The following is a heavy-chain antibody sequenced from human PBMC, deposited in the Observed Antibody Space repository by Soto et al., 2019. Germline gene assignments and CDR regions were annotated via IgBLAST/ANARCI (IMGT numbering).Heavy chain of an antibody. CDR3: ARHYGSGSYYNTFDY. Sequence: SETLSLTCTVSGGSISSGGYYWSWIRQHPGKGLEWIGYIYYSGSTYYNPSLKSRVTISVDTSKNQFSLKLSSVTAADTAVYYCARHYGSGSYYNTFDYWGQGTLVTVSS. CDR2: IYYSGST. D-gene: IGHD3-10*01. V-gene: IGHV4-31*03. J-gene: IGHJ4*02. CDR1: GGSISSGGYY.